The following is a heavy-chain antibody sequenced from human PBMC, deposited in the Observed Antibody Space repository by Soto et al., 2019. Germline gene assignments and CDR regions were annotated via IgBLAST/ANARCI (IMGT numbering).Heavy chain of an antibody. CDR3: PRVGHHYGSGNYFTFDY. Sequence: XYVKVSCEASGYRLTSYDMNWVRHSPGQGLEWMGWMNPNSGDTGYARTFQGRVTMTRNTSITTAYMELSSLRAEDTAVYYCPRVGHHYGSGNYFTFDYWVQGTLVTVSS. CDR2: MNPNSGDT. V-gene: IGHV1-8*01. CDR1: GYRLTSYD. J-gene: IGHJ4*02. D-gene: IGHD3-10*01.